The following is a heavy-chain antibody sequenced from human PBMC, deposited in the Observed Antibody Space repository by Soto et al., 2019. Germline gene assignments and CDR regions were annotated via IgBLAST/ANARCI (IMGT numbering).Heavy chain of an antibody. J-gene: IGHJ3*02. CDR1: GGSISSYY. CDR2: IYYSGST. D-gene: IGHD3-10*01. CDR3: AGRYGSAFDI. Sequence: PSETLSLTCTVSGGSISSYYWSWIRQPPGKGLEWIGYIYYSGSTNYNPSLKSRVTISVDTSKNQFSLKLTSVIAADTAVYYCAGRYGSAFDIWGQGTMVTGSS. V-gene: IGHV4-59*01.